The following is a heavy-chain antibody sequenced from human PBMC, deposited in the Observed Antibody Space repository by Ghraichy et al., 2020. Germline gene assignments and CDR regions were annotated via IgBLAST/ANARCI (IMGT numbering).Heavy chain of an antibody. D-gene: IGHD2/OR15-2a*01. CDR3: ARGQGRIAWFDP. V-gene: IGHV4-34*01. CDR2: INHSGST. J-gene: IGHJ5*02. Sequence: SQTLSLTCAVYGGSFSGYYWSWIRQPPGKGLEWIGEINHSGSTNYNPSLKSRVTISVDTSKNQFSLKLSSVTAADTAVYYCARGQGRIAWFDPWGQGTLVTVSS. CDR1: GGSFSGYY.